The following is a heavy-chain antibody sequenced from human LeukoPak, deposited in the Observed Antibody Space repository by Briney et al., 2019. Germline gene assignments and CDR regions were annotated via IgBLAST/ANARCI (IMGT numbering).Heavy chain of an antibody. CDR3: ARGPDYDFWSGYYLAPTPYFDY. V-gene: IGHV4-59*01. J-gene: IGHJ4*02. CDR1: GGSISSYY. CDR2: IYYSGST. D-gene: IGHD3-3*01. Sequence: SETLSLTCTVSGGSISSYYWSWIRQPPGKGLEWIGYIYYSGSTNYNPSLKSRVTISVDTSKNQFSLKLSSVTAADTAVYYCARGPDYDFWSGYYLAPTPYFDYWGQGTLVTVSS.